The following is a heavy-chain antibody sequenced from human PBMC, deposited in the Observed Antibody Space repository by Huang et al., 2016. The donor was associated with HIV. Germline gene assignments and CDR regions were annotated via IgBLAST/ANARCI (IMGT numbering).Heavy chain of an antibody. Sequence: VESGGRLVQPGGSIRLSCVGSTFSFGAYWMSWVRQTPGKGVEWVANIKQEESEKYYVESVKGRFNISRDNAKKILFLQMDNVRVEDTATYYCATKTGAMDIWGQGTAVTVS. V-gene: IGHV3-7*01. CDR3: ATKTGAMDI. CDR2: IKQEESEK. CDR1: TFSFGAYW. J-gene: IGHJ6*02. D-gene: IGHD1-7*01.